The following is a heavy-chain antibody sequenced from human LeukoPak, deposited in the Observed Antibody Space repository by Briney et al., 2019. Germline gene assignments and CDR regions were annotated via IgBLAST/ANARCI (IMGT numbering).Heavy chain of an antibody. CDR2: ISGSGGST. Sequence: GGSLRLSCAASGFTFSSYAMTWVRQAPGKGLEWVSVISGSGGSTYYADSVKGRFTISRDNSKNALYLQMNSLRAEDTAIYYCAKAPPVVAASYYYYGMDVWGQGTTVIVSS. D-gene: IGHD2-15*01. CDR1: GFTFSSYA. CDR3: AKAPPVVAASYYYYGMDV. J-gene: IGHJ6*02. V-gene: IGHV3-23*01.